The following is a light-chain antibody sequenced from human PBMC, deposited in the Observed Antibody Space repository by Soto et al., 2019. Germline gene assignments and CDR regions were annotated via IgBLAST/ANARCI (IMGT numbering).Light chain of an antibody. Sequence: EIVLTQSPGTLSLSPGERATLSCRASQSVSSSYLAWYQQKPGQAPRLLIYGASSRATGIPDRFSGSGSGTDFTLTTSRLEPEDFAVYYCQQYGSSTFPFGPGTKVDIX. J-gene: IGKJ3*01. CDR2: GAS. CDR3: QQYGSSTFP. V-gene: IGKV3-20*01. CDR1: QSVSSSY.